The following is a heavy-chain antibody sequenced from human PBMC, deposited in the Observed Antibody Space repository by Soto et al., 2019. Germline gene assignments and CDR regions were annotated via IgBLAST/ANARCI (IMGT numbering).Heavy chain of an antibody. CDR1: GYSFTSYW. Sequence: GESLKISCKGSGYSFTSYWIGWVRQMPGKGLEWMGIIYPGDSDTRYSPSFQGQVTISADKSISTAYLQWSSLKASDTAMYYCARHPDYGDDGRYFDYWGQGTLVTVSS. D-gene: IGHD4-17*01. CDR3: ARHPDYGDDGRYFDY. J-gene: IGHJ4*02. CDR2: IYPGDSDT. V-gene: IGHV5-51*01.